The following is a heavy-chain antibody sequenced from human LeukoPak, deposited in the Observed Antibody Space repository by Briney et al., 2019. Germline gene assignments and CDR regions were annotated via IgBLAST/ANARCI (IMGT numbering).Heavy chain of an antibody. D-gene: IGHD3-22*01. Sequence: ASVKVSCKASGYTFTSYGISWVRQAPGQGLEWMGWISAYNGNTNYAQKLQGRVTMTTDTSTSTAYMELRSLRSDDTAVYYCARSLHYYDSSSPKDWFDPWGQGTLVTVSS. CDR2: ISAYNGNT. CDR1: GYTFTSYG. V-gene: IGHV1-18*01. J-gene: IGHJ5*02. CDR3: ARSLHYYDSSSPKDWFDP.